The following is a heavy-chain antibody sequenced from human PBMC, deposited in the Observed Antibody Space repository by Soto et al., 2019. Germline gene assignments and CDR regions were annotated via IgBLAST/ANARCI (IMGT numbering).Heavy chain of an antibody. J-gene: IGHJ4*02. CDR2: ISSSSSTI. V-gene: IGHV3-48*04. Sequence: GGSLRLSCAASGFTFSSYSMNWVRQAPGKGLEWVSYISSSSSTIYYADSVKGRFTISRENDKNSLFLKLNSLRAEDTFVYYCARDWAAVAVEGGDYWGQGTLVTVSS. CDR1: GFTFSSYS. D-gene: IGHD6-19*01. CDR3: ARDWAAVAVEGGDY.